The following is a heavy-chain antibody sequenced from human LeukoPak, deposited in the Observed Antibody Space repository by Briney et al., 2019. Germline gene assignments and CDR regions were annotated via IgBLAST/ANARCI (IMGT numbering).Heavy chain of an antibody. Sequence: SETLSLTCTVSGGSISSYYWSWIRQPPGKGLEWIGYIYYSGSTNYNPSLKSRVTISVDTSKNQFSLKLTSVTAADTAVYYCARGGSWFDPWGQGTLVTVSS. CDR3: ARGGSWFDP. D-gene: IGHD3-10*01. J-gene: IGHJ5*02. V-gene: IGHV4-59*01. CDR2: IYYSGST. CDR1: GGSISSYY.